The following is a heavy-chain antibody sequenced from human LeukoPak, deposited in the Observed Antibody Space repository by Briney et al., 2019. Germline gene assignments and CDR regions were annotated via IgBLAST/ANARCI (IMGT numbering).Heavy chain of an antibody. V-gene: IGHV3-43D*03. J-gene: IGHJ4*02. Sequence: GGSLRLSCAASGLIFDDYAMHWIRQAPGKGLEWVSLISWDGGSTYYADSVKGRFTISRDNSKNTLYLQMNTLRADDTAVYYCAKDWAFSGNYYYFDYWGQGTLVTVSS. CDR3: AKDWAFSGNYYYFDY. CDR1: GLIFDDYA. D-gene: IGHD1-26*01. CDR2: ISWDGGST.